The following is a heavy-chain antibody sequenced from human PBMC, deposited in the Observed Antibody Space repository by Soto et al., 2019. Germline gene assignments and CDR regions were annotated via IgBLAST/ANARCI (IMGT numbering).Heavy chain of an antibody. V-gene: IGHV1-3*01. CDR2: INAGNGNT. D-gene: IGHD6-13*01. CDR1: GYTFTSYA. CDR3: ARSIAAAGRLFCDY. J-gene: IGHJ4*02. Sequence: ASVKVSCKASGYTFTSYAMHWVRQAPGQRLEWMGWINAGNGNTKYSQKFQGRVTITRDTSASTAYMELSSLRSEDTAVYYCARSIAAAGRLFCDYWGQGTLVTV.